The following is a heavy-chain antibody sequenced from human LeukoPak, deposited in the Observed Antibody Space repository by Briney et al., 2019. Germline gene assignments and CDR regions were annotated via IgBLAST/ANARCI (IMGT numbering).Heavy chain of an antibody. CDR1: GYTLTELS. Sequence: ASVKVCCKVSGYTLTELSMHWVRQAPGKGPEWMGGFDPEDGKTINAQKFQGRVTMTEDTSTDTAYMELSSLRSEDTAVYYCAIRGSVVAATSYYFDYWGQGTLVTVSS. D-gene: IGHD2-15*01. V-gene: IGHV1-24*01. J-gene: IGHJ4*02. CDR3: AIRGSVVAATSYYFDY. CDR2: FDPEDGKT.